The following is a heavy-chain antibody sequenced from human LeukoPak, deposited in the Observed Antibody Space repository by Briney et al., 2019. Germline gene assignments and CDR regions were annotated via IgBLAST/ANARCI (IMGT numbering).Heavy chain of an antibody. CDR3: ARVVTTVGDYGFDV. D-gene: IGHD3-10*01. CDR2: TRNKAKSHTT. Sequence: PGGSLRLSCAASGFSFSDHYMDWVRQAPGKGLEWVGRTRNKAKSHTTEYAASVKGRFTISRDDPKNSLYLQVSSLKTEDTAVYYCARVVTTVGDYGFDVWGQGTSVTVSS. V-gene: IGHV3-72*01. CDR1: GFSFSDHY. J-gene: IGHJ6*02.